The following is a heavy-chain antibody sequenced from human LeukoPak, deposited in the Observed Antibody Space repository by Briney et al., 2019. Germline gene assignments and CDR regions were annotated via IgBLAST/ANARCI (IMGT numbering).Heavy chain of an antibody. CDR1: GYTFTSYG. V-gene: IGHV1-18*01. Sequence: ASVKVSCKASGYTFTSYGISWVRQAPGQGLEWMGWISAYNGNTNYAQKLQGRVTMTTDTSTSTAYTELRSLRSDDTAVYYCARDHIAVAGNAAFDIWGQGTMVTVSS. J-gene: IGHJ3*02. CDR2: ISAYNGNT. D-gene: IGHD6-19*01. CDR3: ARDHIAVAGNAAFDI.